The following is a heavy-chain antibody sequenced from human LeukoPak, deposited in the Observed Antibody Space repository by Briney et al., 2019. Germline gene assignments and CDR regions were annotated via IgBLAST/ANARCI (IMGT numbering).Heavy chain of an antibody. CDR3: ARGRYDSSGCFDY. CDR2: INPNSGGT. J-gene: IGHJ4*02. D-gene: IGHD3-22*01. V-gene: IGHV1-2*02. Sequence: ASVKVSCKASGYTFTGYYMYWVRQAPGQGLEWMGWINPNSGGTNYAQKFQGRVTMTRDTSISTAYMELSRLRSDDTAVYYSARGRYDSSGCFDYWGQGTLVTVSS. CDR1: GYTFTGYY.